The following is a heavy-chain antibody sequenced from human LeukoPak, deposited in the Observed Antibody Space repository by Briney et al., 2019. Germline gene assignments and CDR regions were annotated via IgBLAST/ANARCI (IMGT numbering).Heavy chain of an antibody. CDR1: GGSISSGDYY. Sequence: PSQTLSLTCTVSGGSISSGDYYWSWIRQPPGKGLEWIGYIYYSGSTYYNPSLKSRVTISVDTSKNQFSLKLSSVTAADTVVYYCAREGYGVSNWFDPWGQGTLVTVSS. D-gene: IGHD4-17*01. CDR2: IYYSGST. V-gene: IGHV4-30-4*01. CDR3: AREGYGVSNWFDP. J-gene: IGHJ5*02.